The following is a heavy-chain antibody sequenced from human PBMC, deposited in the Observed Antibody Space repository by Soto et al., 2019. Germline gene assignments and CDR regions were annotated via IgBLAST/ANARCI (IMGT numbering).Heavy chain of an antibody. Sequence: EVQLVESGGGLVQPGGSLRLSCAASGFTFSSYWMNWVRQAPGKGLEWVANIKQDGTEKHYVDSVKHRFNISRDNAKSSLHLQLNSLRDDDTAVYYCAGGTGWFIVDWGQGTLVTVSS. V-gene: IGHV3-7*02. J-gene: IGHJ4*02. CDR3: AGGTGWFIVD. CDR2: IKQDGTEK. D-gene: IGHD6-19*01. CDR1: GFTFSSYW.